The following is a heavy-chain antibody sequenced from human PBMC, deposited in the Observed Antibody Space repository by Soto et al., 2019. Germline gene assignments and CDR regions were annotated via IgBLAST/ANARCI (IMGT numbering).Heavy chain of an antibody. D-gene: IGHD1-20*01. Sequence: EVQLVESGGGLVKPGGSLRLSCVASGFVFNGAWMNWVRQAPGTGPEWVGRIKSGSYAGTADYAAPVEGRFPISRDGPKNKFVLPNNNPKIRGTTRDYFSPLAITPPPPGGQGTLVTVSS. V-gene: IGHV3-15*07. CDR3: SPLAITPPPP. J-gene: IGHJ5*02. CDR2: IKSGSYAGTA. CDR1: GFVFNGAW.